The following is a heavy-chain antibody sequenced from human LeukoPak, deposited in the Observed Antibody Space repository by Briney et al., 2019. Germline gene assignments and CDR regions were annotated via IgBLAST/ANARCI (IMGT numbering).Heavy chain of an antibody. J-gene: IGHJ3*02. CDR3: AKVAYYYDSSGPSYAFDI. CDR1: GFTFSSYA. V-gene: IGHV3-30*04. D-gene: IGHD3-22*01. CDR2: ISYDGSNK. Sequence: GGSLRLSCAASGFTFSSYAMHWVRQAPGKGLEWVAVISYDGSNKYYADSVKGRFTISRDNSKNTLYLQMNSLRAEDTAVYYCAKVAYYYDSSGPSYAFDIWGQGTMVTVSS.